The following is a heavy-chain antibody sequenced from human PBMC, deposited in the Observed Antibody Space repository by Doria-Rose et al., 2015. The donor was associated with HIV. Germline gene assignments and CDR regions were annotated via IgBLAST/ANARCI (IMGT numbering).Heavy chain of an antibody. CDR1: GYSFTSYW. J-gene: IGHJ3*02. D-gene: IGHD3-22*01. V-gene: IGHV5-51*01. Sequence: ISCKGSGYSFTSYWIGWVRQMPGKGLEWMGIIYPGDSHIRYSPSFQGQVTLSVDKSISNAYLQWSSLKASDTAMYYCARLIYHLYDSSGDLDDGFDIWGQGTMVTVSS. CDR2: IYPGDSHI. CDR3: ARLIYHLYDSSGDLDDGFDI.